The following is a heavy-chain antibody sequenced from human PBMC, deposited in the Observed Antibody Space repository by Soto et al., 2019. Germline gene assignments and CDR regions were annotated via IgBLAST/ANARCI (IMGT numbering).Heavy chain of an antibody. CDR1: GGTFSSYA. CDR2: IIPISGTA. J-gene: IGHJ6*01. Sequence: QVQLVQSGAEVKKPGSSVKVSCKASGGTFSSYAISWVRQAPGQGLEWMGGIIPISGTANYAQKFQGRVTITADESTSTAYMELSSLRSEDTAVYYCARSQGSSTSLEIYYYYYYGMDVWVQGTTVTVSS. CDR3: ARSQGSSTSLEIYYYYYYGMDV. D-gene: IGHD2-2*01. V-gene: IGHV1-69*01.